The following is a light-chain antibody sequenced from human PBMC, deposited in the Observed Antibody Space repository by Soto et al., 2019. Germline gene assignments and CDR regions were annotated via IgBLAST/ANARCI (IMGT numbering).Light chain of an antibody. V-gene: IGKV1-39*01. CDR3: QQSYSTPYT. CDR1: QSITGY. J-gene: IGKJ2*01. Sequence: DIQMTQSPSSLSASVGDRVTITCRASQSITGYLNWYQQKPGKAPQLLIYAASSLQSGVPSRFSGTGSGTDFTLTISSLQPEDFATYYCQQSYSTPYTFGPGTKLEIK. CDR2: AAS.